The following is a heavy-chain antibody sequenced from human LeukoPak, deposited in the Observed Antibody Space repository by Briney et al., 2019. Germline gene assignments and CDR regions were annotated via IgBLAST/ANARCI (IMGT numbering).Heavy chain of an antibody. CDR1: GGSFSDYY. CDR3: ARGREADY. J-gene: IGHJ4*02. Sequence: SETLSLTCAVYGGSFSDYYWSWIRQPPGKGLEWIGEINHSGSTNYNPSLKSRVTISVDTSKNQFSLKLSSVTAADTAVYYCARGREADYWGQGTLVTVSS. V-gene: IGHV4-34*01. CDR2: INHSGST.